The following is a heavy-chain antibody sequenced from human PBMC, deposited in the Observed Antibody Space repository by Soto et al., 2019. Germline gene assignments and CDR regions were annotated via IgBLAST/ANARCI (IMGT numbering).Heavy chain of an antibody. V-gene: IGHV4-4*02. CDR1: GGSSSSSNW. J-gene: IGHJ6*03. Sequence: PSETLSLTCGVSGGSSSSSNWWSWVRQPPGKGLEWIGEIYHSGSTNYNPSLKSRVTISVDTSKQQFSLKLTSVTAADTAVYYCARGPTVTGYYYYMDVWGKGTTVTVSS. CDR3: ARGPTVTGYYYYMDV. CDR2: IYHSGST. D-gene: IGHD4-17*01.